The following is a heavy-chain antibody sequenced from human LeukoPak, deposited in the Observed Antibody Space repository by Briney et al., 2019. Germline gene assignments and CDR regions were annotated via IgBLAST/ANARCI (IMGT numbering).Heavy chain of an antibody. CDR3: ARDRDYYDSSGYYPGNWFDP. D-gene: IGHD3-22*01. CDR1: GGTFSSYA. Sequence: SVQVSCKASGGTFSSYAISWVRQAPGQGLEWMGMIIPIFGIANYAQKFQGRVTITADKSTSTAYMELSSLRSEDTAVYYSARDRDYYDSSGYYPGNWFDPWGQGTLVTVSS. CDR2: IIPIFGIA. J-gene: IGHJ5*02. V-gene: IGHV1-69*04.